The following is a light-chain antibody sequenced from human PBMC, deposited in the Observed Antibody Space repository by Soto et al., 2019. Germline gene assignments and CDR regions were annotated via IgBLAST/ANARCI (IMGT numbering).Light chain of an antibody. J-gene: IGKJ1*01. V-gene: IGKV3-20*01. CDR3: HQYSSSTKT. Sequence: EIVLAQSPGTLSLSPGERATLSCRASQSVSSTYLAWYQQRPGQAPRPLIYGASSRATGIPDRFSGSGSGTDFTLTISRLEPEDFAVYYCHQYSSSTKTFGQGTKVDIK. CDR1: QSVSSTY. CDR2: GAS.